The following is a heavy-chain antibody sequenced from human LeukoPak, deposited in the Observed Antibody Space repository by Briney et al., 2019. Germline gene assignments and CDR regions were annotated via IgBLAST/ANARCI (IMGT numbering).Heavy chain of an antibody. V-gene: IGHV1-3*01. D-gene: IGHD2-2*01. CDR1: GYTFTSYA. CDR3: AVLYCSSTSCFDFDY. J-gene: IGHJ4*02. CDR2: INAGSGST. Sequence: GASVKVSCKASGYTFTSYAMHWVRQAPGQRLEWMGWINAGSGSTKYSQKFQGRVTITRDTSASTAYMELSSLRSEDTAVYYCAVLYCSSTSCFDFDYWGQGTLVTVSS.